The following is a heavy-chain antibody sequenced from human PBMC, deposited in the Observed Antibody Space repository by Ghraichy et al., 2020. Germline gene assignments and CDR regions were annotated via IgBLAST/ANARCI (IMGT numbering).Heavy chain of an antibody. V-gene: IGHV4-34*01. D-gene: IGHD3-3*01. CDR1: GGSFSGYY. J-gene: IGHJ4*02. CDR3: VRGYDFWSGLSLDY. CDR2: INHSGST. Sequence: SETLSLTCAVYGGSFSGYYWSWIRQPPGKGLEWIGEINHSGSTNYNPSLKSRVNISVDTSKNQFSLKLSSVTAADTAVYYCVRGYDFWSGLSLDYWGQGTLVTVSS.